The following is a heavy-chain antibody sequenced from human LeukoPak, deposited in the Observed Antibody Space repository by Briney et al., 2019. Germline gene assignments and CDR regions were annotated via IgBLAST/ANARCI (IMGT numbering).Heavy chain of an antibody. CDR3: ARLGACSNNICYSGDY. CDR2: IYPGDSDT. D-gene: IGHD2-15*01. CDR1: GYSFTSYW. Sequence: GESLKISCKGSGYSFTSYWIGWVRQMPGKGLEWMGIIYPGDSDTRYSPSFQGQVTISADKSINTAYLQWSSLKASDTAMYYCARLGACSNNICYSGDYWGQGTLVTVSS. V-gene: IGHV5-51*01. J-gene: IGHJ4*02.